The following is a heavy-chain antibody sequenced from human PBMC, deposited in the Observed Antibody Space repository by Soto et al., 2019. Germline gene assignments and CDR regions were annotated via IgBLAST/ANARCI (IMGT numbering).Heavy chain of an antibody. D-gene: IGHD3-3*01. V-gene: IGHV3-23*01. CDR3: ANMSPGRLLRFLEWLLLDY. Sequence: PGGSLRLSCAASGFTFSSYAMSWVRQAPGKGLEWVSAISGSGGSTYYADSVKGRFTISRDNSKNTLYLQMNSLRAEDTAVYYCANMSPGRLLRFLEWLLLDYWGQGTLVTVSS. J-gene: IGHJ4*02. CDR2: ISGSGGST. CDR1: GFTFSSYA.